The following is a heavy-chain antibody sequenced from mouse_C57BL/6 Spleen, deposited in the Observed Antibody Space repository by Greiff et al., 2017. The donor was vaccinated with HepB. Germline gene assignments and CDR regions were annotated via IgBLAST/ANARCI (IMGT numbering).Heavy chain of an antibody. Sequence: VQLQQSGAELVMPGASVKLSCTASGFNIKDYYMHWVKQRPEQGLEWIGRIDPEDGDTEYAPKFQGKATMTADTSSNPAYLQLSSLTSEDTAVYYCTTGYYGSMDYWGQGTTLTGSS. CDR2: IDPEDGDT. J-gene: IGHJ2*01. V-gene: IGHV14-1*01. CDR3: TTGYYGSMDY. D-gene: IGHD1-1*01. CDR1: GFNIKDYY.